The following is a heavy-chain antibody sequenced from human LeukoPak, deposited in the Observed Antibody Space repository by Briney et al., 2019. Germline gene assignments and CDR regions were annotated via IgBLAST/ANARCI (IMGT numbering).Heavy chain of an antibody. CDR1: GGSISSYY. CDR2: IHYSGST. J-gene: IGHJ4*02. V-gene: IGHV4-59*01. CDR3: ARSDYGDYQFDY. Sequence: SETLSLTCTVSGGSISSYYWSWIRQPPGQGLEWIGYIHYSGSTNYNPSLKSRVTISVDTSKNQFSLKLSSVTAADTAVYYCARSDYGDYQFDYWGQGTLVTVSS. D-gene: IGHD4-17*01.